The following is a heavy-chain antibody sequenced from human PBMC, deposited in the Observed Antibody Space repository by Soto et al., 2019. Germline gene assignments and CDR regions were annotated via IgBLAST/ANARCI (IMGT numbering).Heavy chain of an antibody. D-gene: IGHD2-15*01. V-gene: IGHV4-39*01. CDR2: IYYNGST. Sequence: PSETLSLTCTVSGYSVSSRGYFWGWIRQPPGKGLEWIGTIYYNGSTYYNPSLKSRVTLSVDTSKNQFSLKLTSVTASDTALYYCARQRVIPGTPTNWFDPWGQGTLVTVSS. CDR3: ARQRVIPGTPTNWFDP. CDR1: GYSVSSRGYF. J-gene: IGHJ5*02.